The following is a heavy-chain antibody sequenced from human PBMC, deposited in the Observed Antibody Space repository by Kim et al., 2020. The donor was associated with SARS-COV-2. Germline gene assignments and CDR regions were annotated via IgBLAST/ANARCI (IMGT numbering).Heavy chain of an antibody. CDR1: GFTVSSNY. V-gene: IGHV3-53*04. CDR2: IYSGGST. CDR3: ARGESMVRGVISPFDY. J-gene: IGHJ4*02. D-gene: IGHD3-10*01. Sequence: GGSLRLSCAASGFTVSSNYMSWVRQAPGKGLEWVSVIYSGGSTYYADSVKGRFTISRHNSKNTLYLQMNSLRAEDTAVYYCARGESMVRGVISPFDYWGQGTLVTVSS.